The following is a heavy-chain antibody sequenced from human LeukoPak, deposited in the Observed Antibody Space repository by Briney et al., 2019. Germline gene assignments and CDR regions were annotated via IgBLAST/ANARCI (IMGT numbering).Heavy chain of an antibody. CDR3: ARTVAGTEREHNFDY. Sequence: SETLSLTCTVSGGSISSGYYWVWIRQPPGKGLEWIGSIYHSGSTNYNPSLKSRVTISVDTSKNQFSLKLSSVTAADTAVYYCARTVAGTEREHNFDYWGQGTLVTVSS. CDR2: IYHSGST. J-gene: IGHJ4*02. D-gene: IGHD6-19*01. CDR1: GGSISSGYY. V-gene: IGHV4-38-2*02.